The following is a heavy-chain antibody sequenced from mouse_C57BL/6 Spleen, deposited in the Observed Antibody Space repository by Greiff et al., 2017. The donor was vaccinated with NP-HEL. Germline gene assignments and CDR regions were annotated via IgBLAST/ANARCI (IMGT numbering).Heavy chain of an antibody. CDR1: GYTFTDYN. D-gene: IGHD4-1*01. CDR2: INPNNGGT. Sequence: VQLQQSGPELVKMSCKASGYTFTDYNMHWVKQSHGKSLEWIGYINPNNGGTSYNQKFKGKATLTVNKSSSTAYMELRSLTSEDSAVYYCARTGTRAMDYWGQGTSVTVSS. V-gene: IGHV1-22*01. CDR3: ARTGTRAMDY. J-gene: IGHJ4*01.